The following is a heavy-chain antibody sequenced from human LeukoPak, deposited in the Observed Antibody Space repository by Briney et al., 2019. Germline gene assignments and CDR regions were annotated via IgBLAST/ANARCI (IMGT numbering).Heavy chain of an antibody. CDR3: ARHGGYHGPLDY. CDR1: GYRFTSYW. Sequence: GESLQISSQGSGYRFTSYWIGWVRPVPGKGLGWMGIVYPGDSDTRYSPSFQGQVTISADKSISTAYLQWSSLKASDTAMYYCARHGGYHGPLDYWGQGTLVTVSS. D-gene: IGHD5-12*01. J-gene: IGHJ4*02. CDR2: VYPGDSDT. V-gene: IGHV5-51*01.